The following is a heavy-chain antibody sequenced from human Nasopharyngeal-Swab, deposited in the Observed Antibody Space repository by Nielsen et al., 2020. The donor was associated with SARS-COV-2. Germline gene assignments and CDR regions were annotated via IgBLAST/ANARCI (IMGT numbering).Heavy chain of an antibody. J-gene: IGHJ4*02. CDR1: GFTLSSYW. CDR2: IKQDGSEK. Sequence: GGSLRLSCAASGFTLSSYWMSWVRQAPGKGLEWVANIKQDGSEKYYVDSVKGRFTIPRDNAKNSLYLQMNSLRAEDTAVYYCARVFGWELLRDGFDYWGQGTLVTVSS. V-gene: IGHV3-7*01. D-gene: IGHD1-26*01. CDR3: ARVFGWELLRDGFDY.